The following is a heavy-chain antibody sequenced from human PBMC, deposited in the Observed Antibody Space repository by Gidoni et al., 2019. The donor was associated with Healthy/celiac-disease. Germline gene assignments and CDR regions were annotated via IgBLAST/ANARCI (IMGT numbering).Heavy chain of an antibody. CDR2: IRSKAYGGTT. D-gene: IGHD3-3*01. CDR1: GFTFGDYA. Sequence: EVQLVESGGGLVQPGRSLRLSCTASGFTFGDYAMGWFRQAPGKGLEWVGFIRSKAYGGTTEYAASVKGRFTISRDDSKSIAYLQMNSLKTEDTAVYYCTRERDAFYDFWSGYYTSYYYGMDVWGQGTTVTVSS. J-gene: IGHJ6*02. V-gene: IGHV3-49*03. CDR3: TRERDAFYDFWSGYYTSYYYGMDV.